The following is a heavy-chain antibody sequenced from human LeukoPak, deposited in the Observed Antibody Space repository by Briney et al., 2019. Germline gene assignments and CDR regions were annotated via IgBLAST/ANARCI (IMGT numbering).Heavy chain of an antibody. V-gene: IGHV3-7*01. CDR2: IKQDGSEK. CDR3: ARDKEEWELLRYYYYGMDV. D-gene: IGHD1-26*01. CDR1: GFNLSSDW. Sequence: GGSLRLSCAASGFNLSSDWMSWVRQAPGEGLEWVANIKQDGSEKYYVDSVEGRFTFSRDNAKNSLYLQMNSLRDEDTAVYYCARDKEEWELLRYYYYGMDVWGQGTTVTVSS. J-gene: IGHJ6*02.